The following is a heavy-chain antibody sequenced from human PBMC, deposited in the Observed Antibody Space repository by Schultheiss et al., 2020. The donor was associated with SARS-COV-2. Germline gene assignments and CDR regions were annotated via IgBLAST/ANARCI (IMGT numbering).Heavy chain of an antibody. J-gene: IGHJ6*02. V-gene: IGHV3-30*07. CDR1: GFTFSSYA. CDR2: ISYDGSNK. D-gene: IGHD1-26*01. CDR3: TTDPTTKRLGHYYYYGMDV. Sequence: GGSLRLSCAASGFTFSSYAMHWVRQAPGKGLEWVAVISYDGSNKYYADSVKGRFTISRDNSKNTLYLQMNSLKTEDTAVYYCTTDPTTKRLGHYYYYGMDVWGQGTTVTVSS.